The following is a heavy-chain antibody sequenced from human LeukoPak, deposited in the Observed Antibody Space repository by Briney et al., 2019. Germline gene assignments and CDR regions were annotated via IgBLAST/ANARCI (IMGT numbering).Heavy chain of an antibody. V-gene: IGHV3-33*01. J-gene: IGHJ4*02. CDR1: GFTFSSYG. Sequence: TGGSLRLSCAASGFTFSSYGMHWVRQAPGKGLEWVAVIWYDASNRYYADSVKGRFTISRDNSKNTLYLQMNSLRAEDTAFYYCARGYSSSWLGYFDYWGQGTLVTVSS. CDR2: IWYDASNR. D-gene: IGHD6-13*01. CDR3: ARGYSSSWLGYFDY.